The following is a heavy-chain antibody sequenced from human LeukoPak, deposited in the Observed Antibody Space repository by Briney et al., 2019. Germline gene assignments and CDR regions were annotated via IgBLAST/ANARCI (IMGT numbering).Heavy chain of an antibody. J-gene: IGHJ4*02. CDR1: GFTFSSYS. Sequence: GGSLRLSCAASGFTFSSYSMNWVRQAPGKGLEWVSIIYSGGTTYYADSVKGRFTISRDNSKNTMYLQMNSLRAEDTAVYYCARGHDDRWELLGYWGQGTLVTVSS. CDR2: IYSGGTT. V-gene: IGHV3-53*01. D-gene: IGHD1-26*01. CDR3: ARGHDDRWELLGY.